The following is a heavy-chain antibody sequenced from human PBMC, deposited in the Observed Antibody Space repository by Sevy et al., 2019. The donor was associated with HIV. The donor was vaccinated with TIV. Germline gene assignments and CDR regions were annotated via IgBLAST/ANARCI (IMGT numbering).Heavy chain of an antibody. J-gene: IGHJ1*01. D-gene: IGHD4-17*01. CDR1: GFTFSSYE. Sequence: GGSLRLSCVASGFTFSSYEMNWVRQAPGKGLEWVSYISNSGTSMYYSDSVKGRFTISRDNAKNSLYLQMNSLRAEDTAVYYCARDYGGIRHFQYWGQGTLVTVSS. CDR2: ISNSGTSM. V-gene: IGHV3-48*03. CDR3: ARDYGGIRHFQY.